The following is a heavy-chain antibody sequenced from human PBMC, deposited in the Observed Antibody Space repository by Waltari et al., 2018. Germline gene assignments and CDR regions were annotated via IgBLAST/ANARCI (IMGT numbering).Heavy chain of an antibody. D-gene: IGHD2-2*01. V-gene: IGHV1-69*09. CDR2: IIPCLGRA. Sequence: QVQLVQSGAEVKKPGSSVKVSCKASGGTFSSYAISWVRQAPGQGLEWMGRIIPCLGRAKYGQKFQGRVTSTAEKSTSTAYMELSSLRSEDTAGYYCARSPDIVVVPAARDAFDIWGQGTMVTVSS. CDR3: ARSPDIVVVPAARDAFDI. CDR1: GGTFSSYA. J-gene: IGHJ3*02.